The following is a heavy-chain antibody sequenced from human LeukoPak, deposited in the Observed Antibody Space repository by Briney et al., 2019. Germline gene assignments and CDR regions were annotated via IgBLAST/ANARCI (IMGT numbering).Heavy chain of an antibody. CDR1: GFTFDDYG. J-gene: IGHJ4*02. V-gene: IGHV3-20*01. D-gene: IGHD6-6*01. CDR2: INWNGGST. Sequence: GGSLRLSCAASGFTFDDYGMSWVRQAPGKGLEWVSGINWNGGSTGYADSVKGRFTISRDNAKNSLYLQMNSLRAEDTALYHCARVKIGRQLAPFDYWGQGTLVTVSS. CDR3: ARVKIGRQLAPFDY.